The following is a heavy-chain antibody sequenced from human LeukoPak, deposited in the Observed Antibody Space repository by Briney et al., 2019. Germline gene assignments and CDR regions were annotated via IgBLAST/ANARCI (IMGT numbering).Heavy chain of an antibody. CDR2: ISSNGGST. J-gene: IGHJ4*02. V-gene: IGHV3-64*01. Sequence: PGGSLRLSCAASGFTFSSYAMHWVRQAPGKGLEYVSAISSNGGSTYYANSVKGRFTISRDNSKNTLYLQMGSLRAEDTAVYYCARTTYYDFWRELDYWGQGTLVTVSS. D-gene: IGHD3-3*01. CDR1: GFTFSSYA. CDR3: ARTTYYDFWRELDY.